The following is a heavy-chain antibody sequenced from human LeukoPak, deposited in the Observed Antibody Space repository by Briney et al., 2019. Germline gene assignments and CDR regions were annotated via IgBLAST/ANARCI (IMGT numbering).Heavy chain of an antibody. CDR3: ARVNGWLRPASDYYYYYGMDV. CDR2: VYTSGST. CDR1: GGSISSASYY. V-gene: IGHV4-61*02. D-gene: IGHD5-12*01. Sequence: PSETLSLTCTVSGGSISSASYYWSWIRQPAGKGLEWIGRVYTSGSTNYNPSLKSRVTISVDTSKNQFSLKLSSVTAADTAVYYCARVNGWLRPASDYYYYYGMDVWGQGTTVTVSS. J-gene: IGHJ6*02.